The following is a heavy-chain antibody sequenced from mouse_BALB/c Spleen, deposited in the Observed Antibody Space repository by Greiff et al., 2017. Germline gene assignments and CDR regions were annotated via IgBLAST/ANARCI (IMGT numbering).Heavy chain of an antibody. CDR3: ARHGNYFYAMDY. V-gene: IGHV5-6*01. J-gene: IGHJ4*01. CDR2: ISSGGSYT. D-gene: IGHD2-1*01. CDR1: GFTFSIYV. Sequence: EVKLVESGGDLVKPGGSLKLSCAASGFTFSIYVMSWFRQTPDKMLEWVSTISSGGSYTYYPDSVKGRFTISRDNAKNTLYLQMSSLKSEDTAMYYCARHGNYFYAMDYWGQGTSVTVSS.